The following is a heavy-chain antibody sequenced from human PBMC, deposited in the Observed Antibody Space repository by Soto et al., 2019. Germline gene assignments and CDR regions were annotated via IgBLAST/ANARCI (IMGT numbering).Heavy chain of an antibody. D-gene: IGHD2-15*01. J-gene: IGHJ4*02. CDR3: ARVANIVVVVAALDY. Sequence: QVQLVQSGAEVKKPGASVKVSCKASGYTFSNYYIHWVRQAPGQGLEWMGIINPSTGSTTYAQKFQGRVTMTRDTSTTTLYMELSSLRSEDTVVYYCARVANIVVVVAALDYWGQGSLVIVSS. CDR2: INPSTGST. CDR1: GYTFSNYY. V-gene: IGHV1-46*01.